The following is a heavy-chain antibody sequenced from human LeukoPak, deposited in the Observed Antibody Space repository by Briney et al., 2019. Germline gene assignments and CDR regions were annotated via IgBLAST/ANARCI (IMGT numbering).Heavy chain of an antibody. J-gene: IGHJ4*02. CDR1: GGSISRNY. Sequence: SETLSLTCTVSGGSISRNYWSWIRQPPGKGLEWIGYIYNSGSTNYNPSLKSRVTISVDTSNNYLSLKLSSVTAADTAAYYCARAYDSSGPFDYWGQGTLVTVSS. CDR3: ARAYDSSGPFDY. D-gene: IGHD3-22*01. V-gene: IGHV4-59*01. CDR2: IYNSGST.